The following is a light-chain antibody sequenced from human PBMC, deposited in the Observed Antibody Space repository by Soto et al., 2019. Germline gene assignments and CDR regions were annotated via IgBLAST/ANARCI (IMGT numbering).Light chain of an antibody. CDR2: GAS. J-gene: IGKJ4*01. Sequence: VMTQSPATLSVSPGERATLSCWASETVATNLAWYQQKPGQAPRLLISGASTRAAGISDRFRGSGSGTDFTLSIRRLEPFYFAVYYCQQYGSSPFTFGGVTKV. CDR1: ETVATN. V-gene: IGKV3-20*01. CDR3: QQYGSSPFT.